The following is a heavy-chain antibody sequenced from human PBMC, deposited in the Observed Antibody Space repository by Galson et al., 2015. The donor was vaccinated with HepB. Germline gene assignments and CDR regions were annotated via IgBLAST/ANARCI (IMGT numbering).Heavy chain of an antibody. CDR1: GFNFGTYD. V-gene: IGHV3-33*04. CDR3: ARGGWGVGVGHTLWSSFDA. D-gene: IGHD1-26*01. CDR2: ISFDGNKK. Sequence: SLRLSCAASGFNFGTYDMHWVRQAPGKGLQWVAVISFDGNKKDYTDSVRGRFTVSRDNSRNMLFLQMNSLRAGDTAVYFCARGGWGVGVGHTLWSSFDAWGQGSLVTVSS. J-gene: IGHJ5*02.